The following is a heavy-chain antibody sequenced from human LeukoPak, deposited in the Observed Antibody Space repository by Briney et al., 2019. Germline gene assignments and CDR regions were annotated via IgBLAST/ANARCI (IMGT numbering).Heavy chain of an antibody. V-gene: IGHV3-7*01. J-gene: IGHJ4*02. CDR2: IKQDGTEK. CDR1: GFTFSNYW. Sequence: GGSLGLSCAASGFTFSNYWMTWVRQAPGKGLEWVANIKQDGTEKYYVDSVKGRFTISRDNAKNSLFLQMNSLRAEDTAVYYCARAMVWDHGDYWGQGTLVTVSS. D-gene: IGHD1-14*01. CDR3: ARAMVWDHGDY.